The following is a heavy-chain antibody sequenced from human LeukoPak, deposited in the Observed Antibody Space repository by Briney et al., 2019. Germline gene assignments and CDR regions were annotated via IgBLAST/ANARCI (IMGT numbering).Heavy chain of an antibody. J-gene: IGHJ6*02. Sequence: GGSLRLSCAASGFTFDDYAMHWFRQAPGKGLEWVSGISWNSGSIGYADSVKGRFTISRDNAKNSLYLQMNSLRAEDTALYYCVKGDSSDYGMDVWGQGTTVTVSS. CDR3: VKGDSSDYGMDV. V-gene: IGHV3-9*01. CDR1: GFTFDDYA. CDR2: ISWNSGSI. D-gene: IGHD3-22*01.